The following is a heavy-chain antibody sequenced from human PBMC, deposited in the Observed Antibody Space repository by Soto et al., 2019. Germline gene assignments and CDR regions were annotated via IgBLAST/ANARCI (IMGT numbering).Heavy chain of an antibody. J-gene: IGHJ6*02. Sequence: SERLSLTSTVSGGSISSSSYSWGWIRQPPGKGLEWIGSIYYSGSTYYNPSLKSRVTISVDTSKNQFSLKLSSVTAADTAVYYCARHGVYYDFWCGYYPGPLSYYYGMDVWGQGTTVTVSS. V-gene: IGHV4-39*01. CDR1: GGSISSSSYS. CDR2: IYYSGST. D-gene: IGHD3-3*01. CDR3: ARHGVYYDFWCGYYPGPLSYYYGMDV.